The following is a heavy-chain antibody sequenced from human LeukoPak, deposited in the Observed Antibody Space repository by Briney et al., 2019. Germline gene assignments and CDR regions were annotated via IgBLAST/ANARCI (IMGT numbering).Heavy chain of an antibody. CDR1: GYTFTSYG. D-gene: IGHD3-3*01. CDR2: ISAYNGNT. Sequence: GASVKVSCKASGYTFTSYGISWVRQAPGQGLEWMGWISAYNGNTNYAQKLQGRVTMTTDTSTSTAYMELRSLRSDDTAVYYCARDRTYYDFWSGQPSDAFDIWGQGTMVTVSS. V-gene: IGHV1-18*01. J-gene: IGHJ3*02. CDR3: ARDRTYYDFWSGQPSDAFDI.